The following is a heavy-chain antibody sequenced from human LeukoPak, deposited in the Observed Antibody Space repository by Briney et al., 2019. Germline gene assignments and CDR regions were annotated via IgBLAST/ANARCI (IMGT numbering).Heavy chain of an antibody. V-gene: IGHV3-23*01. D-gene: IGHD6-13*01. J-gene: IGHJ4*02. Sequence: PGGSLRLSCAASRFIFGNYAMSWVRQAPGKGLEWVSAISGSGVITYYADSVKGRFTISRDNSKNTLYLQMNSLRAEDTAVYYSAKEGYGSTWNADFDYWGQGTLVIVSS. CDR3: AKEGYGSTWNADFDY. CDR2: ISGSGVIT. CDR1: RFIFGNYA.